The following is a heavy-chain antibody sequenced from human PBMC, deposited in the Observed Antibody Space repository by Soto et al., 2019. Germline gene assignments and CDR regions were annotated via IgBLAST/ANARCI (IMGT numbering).Heavy chain of an antibody. J-gene: IGHJ6*02. CDR3: ARDDIVVGATTNPPGDYYGMDV. CDR1: GFTFSSYW. CDR2: IKQDGSEK. D-gene: IGHD1-26*01. Sequence: GGSLRLSCAASGFTFSSYWMSWVRQAPGKGLEWVANIKQDGSEKYYVDSVKGRFTISRDNAKNSLYLQMNSLRAEDTAVYYCARDDIVVGATTNPPGDYYGMDVWGQGTTVTVSS. V-gene: IGHV3-7*01.